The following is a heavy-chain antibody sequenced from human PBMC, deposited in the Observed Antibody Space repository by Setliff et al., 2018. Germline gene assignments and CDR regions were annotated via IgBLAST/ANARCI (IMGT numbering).Heavy chain of an antibody. CDR3: ASLGMTTMMDWYSDL. CDR2: INHSGST. V-gene: IGHV4-34*01. Sequence: PSETLSLTCAVYGGSFSGYYWSWIRQPPGKGLEWIGEINHSGSTNYNPSLKSRVTISIDTSKNQFSLKLSSVTAADTAVYYCASLGMTTMMDWYSDLWGRGTLVTSPQ. D-gene: IGHD4-4*01. J-gene: IGHJ2*01. CDR1: GGSFSGYY.